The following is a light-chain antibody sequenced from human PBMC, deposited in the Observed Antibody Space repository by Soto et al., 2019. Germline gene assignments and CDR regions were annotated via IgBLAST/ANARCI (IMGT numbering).Light chain of an antibody. J-gene: IGKJ5*01. CDR1: QSVSSSY. CDR2: GAS. V-gene: IGKV3-20*01. Sequence: EIVLTQSPGTLSLSPGERATLSCRASQSVSSSYLAWYQQKPGQAPRLLIYGASSRATGIPDRFSGSGSGTDFTLTISRLEPEDFAVYYCPQYGRSPLVTFDQGTRLEIK. CDR3: PQYGRSPLVT.